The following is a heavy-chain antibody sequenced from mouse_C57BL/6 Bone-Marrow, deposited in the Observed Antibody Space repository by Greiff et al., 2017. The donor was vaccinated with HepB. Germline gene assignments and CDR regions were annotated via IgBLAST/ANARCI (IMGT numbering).Heavy chain of an antibody. CDR1: GFTFSSYA. D-gene: IGHD1-1*01. CDR3: ARAIYYYGSSYVDY. J-gene: IGHJ2*01. CDR2: ISDGGSYT. Sequence: EVHLVESGGGLVKPGGSLKLSCAASGFTFSSYAMSWVRQTPEKRLEWVATISDGGSYTYYPDNVKGRFTISRDNAKNNLYLQMSHLKSEDTAMYYCARAIYYYGSSYVDYWGQGTTLTVSS. V-gene: IGHV5-4*01.